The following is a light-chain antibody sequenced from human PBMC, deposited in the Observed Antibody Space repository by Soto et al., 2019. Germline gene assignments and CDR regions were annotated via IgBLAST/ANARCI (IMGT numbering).Light chain of an antibody. CDR1: LSLTSRF. CDR3: QQYDGSVWT. V-gene: IGKV3-20*01. Sequence: EVVLTQSPGTLSLSTGERATLSCRASLSLTSRFLAWFQQKPGQAPRLLIYGASSRATGIPDRFSGSGSGTDFTLTISRLEPEDFAVYYCQQYDGSVWTFGQGTKVDIK. CDR2: GAS. J-gene: IGKJ1*01.